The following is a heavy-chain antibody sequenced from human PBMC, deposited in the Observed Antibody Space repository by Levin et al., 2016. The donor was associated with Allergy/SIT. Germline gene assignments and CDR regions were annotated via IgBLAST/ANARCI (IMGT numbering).Heavy chain of an antibody. D-gene: IGHD3-10*01. J-gene: IGHJ6*02. CDR3: TTESVLLWFGEFNGMDV. Sequence: VRQAPGKGLEWVGRIKSKTDGGTTDYAAPVKGRFTISRDDSKNTLYLQMNSLKTEDTAVYYCTTESVLLWFGEFNGMDVWGQGTTVTVSS. CDR2: IKSKTDGGTT. V-gene: IGHV3-15*01.